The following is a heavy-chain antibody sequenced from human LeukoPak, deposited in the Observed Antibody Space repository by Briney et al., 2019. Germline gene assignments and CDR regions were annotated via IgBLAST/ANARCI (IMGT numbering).Heavy chain of an antibody. Sequence: ASVKVSCKASGYTSTGYYMHWVRQAPGQGLEWMGWISAYNGNTNYAQKLQGRVTLTTDTSTTTAYMELRSLRSDDTAVYYCARGGRDSSSWYTDYWGQGTLVTVSS. CDR3: ARGGRDSSSWYTDY. CDR1: GYTSTGYY. CDR2: ISAYNGNT. V-gene: IGHV1-18*04. D-gene: IGHD6-13*01. J-gene: IGHJ4*02.